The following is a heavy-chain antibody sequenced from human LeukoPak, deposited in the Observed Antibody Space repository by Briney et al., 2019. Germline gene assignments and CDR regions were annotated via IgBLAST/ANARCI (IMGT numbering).Heavy chain of an antibody. CDR2: IIPIFGTA. D-gene: IGHD3-22*01. CDR1: GGTFSSYA. V-gene: IGHV1-69*13. J-gene: IGHJ4*02. Sequence: SVKVSRKDSGGTFSSYAISWVRQAPGQGLEWMGGIIPIFGTANYAQKFQGRVTITADESTSTAYMELSSLRSEDTAVYYCARDPLTYYYDSSNLRNWGQGTLVTVSS. CDR3: ARDPLTYYYDSSNLRN.